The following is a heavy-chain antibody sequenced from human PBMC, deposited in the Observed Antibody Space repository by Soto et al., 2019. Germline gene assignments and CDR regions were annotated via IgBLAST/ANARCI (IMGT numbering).Heavy chain of an antibody. CDR2: TNRDGSQA. Sequence: GGSLRLSCAASGFTFRNYWMNWVRQAAGRGLEWVANTNRDGSQAYYVDSVKGRFTISRDNAKNSIYLQMDSLRADDTAVYYCVTDAQNSEWLTLGYWGQGTLVTVSS. CDR3: VTDAQNSEWLTLGY. D-gene: IGHD3-9*01. J-gene: IGHJ4*02. CDR1: GFTFRNYW. V-gene: IGHV3-7*01.